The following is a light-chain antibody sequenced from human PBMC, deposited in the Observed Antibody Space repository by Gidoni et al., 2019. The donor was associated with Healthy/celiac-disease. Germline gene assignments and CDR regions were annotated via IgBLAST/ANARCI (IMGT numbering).Light chain of an antibody. V-gene: IGKV3-20*01. J-gene: IGKJ1*01. CDR2: VAS. CDR1: QSVSSSY. CDR3: QQYGSSPT. Sequence: DIVLTQSPGTLSCAPGERATLSCRAIQSVSSSYLAWYKQKPGQAPRLLIYVASSRATGIPHRFSGSGSGTDFTLTISRLDPEDFAVYYCQQYGSSPTFGQGTKVEIK.